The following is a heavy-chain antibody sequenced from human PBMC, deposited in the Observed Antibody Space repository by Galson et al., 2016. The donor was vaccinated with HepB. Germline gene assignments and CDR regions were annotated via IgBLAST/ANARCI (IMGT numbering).Heavy chain of an antibody. J-gene: IGHJ2*01. CDR3: ARGLVFVSNWYYEL. CDR1: GFSLSTYW. Sequence: QSGAEVKEPGDSLKISCEGSGFSLSTYWIGWVRQMPGKGLEWMGTIYAGDSDTRYSPSFQGQVTISVDKSINTAYLQGSRLEASDTAMYYCARGLVFVSNWYYELWGRGTLVTGST. V-gene: IGHV5-51*01. D-gene: IGHD2-15*01. CDR2: IYAGDSDT.